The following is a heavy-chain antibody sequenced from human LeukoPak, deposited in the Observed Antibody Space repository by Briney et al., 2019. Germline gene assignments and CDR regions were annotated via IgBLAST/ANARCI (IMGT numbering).Heavy chain of an antibody. CDR2: INQDGSEK. D-gene: IGHD5-18*01. CDR3: AREVYSYGYSTLGELDY. Sequence: GGSLRLSCAASGFTFSSYWMNWVRQAPGKGLEWVASINQDGSEKYYLDSVKGRFTISRDNSKNTLYLQMNSLRAEDTAVYYCAREVYSYGYSTLGELDYWGQGTLVTVSS. J-gene: IGHJ4*02. CDR1: GFTFSSYW. V-gene: IGHV3-7*01.